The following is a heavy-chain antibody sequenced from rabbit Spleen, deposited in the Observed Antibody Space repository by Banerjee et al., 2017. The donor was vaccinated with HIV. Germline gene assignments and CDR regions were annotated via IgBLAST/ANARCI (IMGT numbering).Heavy chain of an antibody. CDR3: ARGDTSFRL. Sequence: QEQLVESGGGLVQPEGSLTLTCTASGFTLSSYWIFWVRQAPGKGLEWIAGIYIGSSERSYYASWAKGRFTISKTSSTAVTLQMTSLTAADTATYFCARGDTSFRLWGPGTLVTVS. CDR1: GFTLSSYW. CDR2: IYIGSSERS. V-gene: IGHV1S45*01. D-gene: IGHD1-1*01. J-gene: IGHJ2*01.